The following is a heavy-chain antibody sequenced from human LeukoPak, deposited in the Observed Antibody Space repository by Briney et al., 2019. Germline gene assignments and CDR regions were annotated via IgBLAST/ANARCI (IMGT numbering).Heavy chain of an antibody. Sequence: GGSLRLSCAASGFTFSSYSMNWVRQAPGKGLEWVSSISSSSSYIYYADSVKGRFTISRDNAKNSLYLQMDSLRADDTAVYYCARVEATAVFYWGQGTLGIVSS. CDR3: ARVEATAVFY. CDR2: ISSSSSYI. CDR1: GFTFSSYS. V-gene: IGHV3-21*01. J-gene: IGHJ4*02. D-gene: IGHD2-21*02.